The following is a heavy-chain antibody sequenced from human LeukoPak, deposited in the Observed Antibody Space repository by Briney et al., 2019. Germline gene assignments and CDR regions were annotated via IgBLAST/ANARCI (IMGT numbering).Heavy chain of an antibody. V-gene: IGHV3-7*01. CDR1: GFTFSSYW. D-gene: IGHD3-9*01. J-gene: IGHJ6*02. Sequence: GGSLRLSCAASGFTFSSYWMSWVRQAPGKGLEWVANIKQDGSEKYYVDSVKGRFTISRDNAKNSLYLQMNSLRAEDTAVYYCAREGYYDILTGYYYYGMDVWGQGTTVTVSS. CDR2: IKQDGSEK. CDR3: AREGYYDILTGYYYYGMDV.